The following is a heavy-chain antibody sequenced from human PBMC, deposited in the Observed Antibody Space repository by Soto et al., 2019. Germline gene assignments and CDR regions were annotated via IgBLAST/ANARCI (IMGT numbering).Heavy chain of an antibody. V-gene: IGHV4-34*01. D-gene: IGHD6-13*01. CDR1: GGSFSGYY. CDR2: INHSGST. Sequence: QVQLQQWGAGLSKPSETLSLTCAVYGGSFSGYYWSWIRQPPGKGLEWIGEINHSGSTNYNPSLKSRVTISVDTSKNQFSLKLSSVTAADTAVYYCARGPNIAAAGLDYWGQGTLVTVSS. CDR3: ARGPNIAAAGLDY. J-gene: IGHJ4*02.